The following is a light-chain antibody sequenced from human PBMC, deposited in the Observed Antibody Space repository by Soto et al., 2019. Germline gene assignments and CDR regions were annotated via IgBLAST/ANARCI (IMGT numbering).Light chain of an antibody. CDR1: SSDVGAYNF. J-gene: IGLJ1*01. Sequence: QSALTQPASVSGSPGQSITISCTGTSSDVGAYNFVSWHQQHPGKAPKLMIYNVYDRPSGISYRFSGSKSGNMASLTISGLQGEDEADYYRSAYTVSRTYVFGTGTKVTVL. V-gene: IGLV2-14*03. CDR2: NVY. CDR3: SAYTVSRTYV.